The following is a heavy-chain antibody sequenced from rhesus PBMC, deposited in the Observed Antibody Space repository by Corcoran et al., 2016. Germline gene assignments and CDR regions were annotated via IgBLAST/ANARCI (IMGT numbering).Heavy chain of an antibody. CDR1: GYSISSGYD. D-gene: IGHD1-1-1*01. CDR2: IYGSSGRT. V-gene: IGHV4-76*01. CDR3: ARDRYSWNREYYFDY. J-gene: IGHJ4*01. Sequence: QVQLQESGPGVVKPSETLSLTCAVSGYSISSGYDWSWIRQPPGKGLEWIGFIYGSSGRTNYNPSLNNRFTISKDTSKNQFVLKLSSVTAADTAVYYCARDRYSWNREYYFDYWGQGVLVTVSS.